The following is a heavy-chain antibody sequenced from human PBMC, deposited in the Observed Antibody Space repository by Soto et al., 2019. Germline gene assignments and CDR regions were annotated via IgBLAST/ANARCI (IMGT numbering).Heavy chain of an antibody. V-gene: IGHV3-33*01. CDR3: ARGGSIHGNVYYGLDV. CDR1: GFTFSSYG. J-gene: IGHJ6*02. CDR2: IWYDGSNK. D-gene: IGHD6-6*01. Sequence: LRLSCAASGFTFSSYGMHWVRQAPGKGLEWVAVIWYDGSNKYYADSVKGRFTISRDNSKNTLYLQMNSLRAEDTAVYYCARGGSIHGNVYYGLDVWGQGTTVTVSS.